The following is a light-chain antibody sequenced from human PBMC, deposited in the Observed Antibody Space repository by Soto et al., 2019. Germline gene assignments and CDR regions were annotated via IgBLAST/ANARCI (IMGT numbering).Light chain of an antibody. CDR2: GSS. V-gene: IGKV3-20*01. J-gene: IGKJ4*01. Sequence: EIVLTQSPGTLSLSPGERATLSCRASQSVSSSYLAWYQQKPGQTPRLLIYGSSSTATGIPDRVSGSGSGTDFTLTISIQEPEYFAVYYCQQYGRSALTFGGGTKVDIK. CDR3: QQYGRSALT. CDR1: QSVSSSY.